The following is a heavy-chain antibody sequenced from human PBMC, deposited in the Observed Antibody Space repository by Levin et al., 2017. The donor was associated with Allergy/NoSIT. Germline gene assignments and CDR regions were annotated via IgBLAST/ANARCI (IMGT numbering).Heavy chain of an antibody. CDR2: MNPNSGNT. J-gene: IGHJ5*02. D-gene: IGHD3-10*01. Sequence: GESLKISCKASGYTFTSYDINWVRQATGQGLEWMGWMNPNSGNTGYAQKFQGRVTMTRNTSISTAYMELSSLRSEDTAVYYCARVNGFGELLDDGWFDPWGQGTLVTVSS. V-gene: IGHV1-8*01. CDR1: GYTFTSYD. CDR3: ARVNGFGELLDDGWFDP.